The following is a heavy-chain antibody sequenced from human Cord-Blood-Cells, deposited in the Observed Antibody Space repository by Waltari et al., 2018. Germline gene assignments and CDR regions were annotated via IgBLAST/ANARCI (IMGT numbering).Heavy chain of an antibody. CDR2: INPNSGGT. CDR3: ASSTGAAYNWFDP. V-gene: IGHV1-2*02. Sequence: QVQLVQSGAEVKKTGASVPVSCKASGYTFTGYYMHWLRQAPGQGLEWMGWINPNSGGTNYAQKFQGRVTMTRDTSISTAYMELGRLRSDDTAVYYCASSTGAAYNWFDPWGQGTLVTVSS. CDR1: GYTFTGYY. D-gene: IGHD6-13*01. J-gene: IGHJ5*02.